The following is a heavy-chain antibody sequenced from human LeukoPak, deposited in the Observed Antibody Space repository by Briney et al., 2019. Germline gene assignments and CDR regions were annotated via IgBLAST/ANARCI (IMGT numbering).Heavy chain of an antibody. V-gene: IGHV4-59*12. CDR3: ARGRSAYYYGSGSYCY. J-gene: IGHJ4*02. Sequence: SETLSLTCTVSGGSISSYYWSWIRQPPGKGLEWIGYIYYSGSTNYNPSLKSRVSISVDKSKNQFSLKLSSVTAADTAVYYCARGRSAYYYGSGSYCYWGQGTLVTVSS. D-gene: IGHD3-10*01. CDR1: GGSISSYY. CDR2: IYYSGST.